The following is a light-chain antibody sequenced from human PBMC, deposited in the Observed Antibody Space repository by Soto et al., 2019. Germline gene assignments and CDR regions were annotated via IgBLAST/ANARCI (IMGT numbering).Light chain of an antibody. J-gene: IGLJ7*01. CDR3: QSYDNSLSGVV. Sequence: QSVLTQPPSVSGAPGQRVTISCTGSSSNIGAGYDVHWYQQLPGTAPKLLIYGDTNRPSGVPDRVSGYKSGTSASLAITGLQPEDEADYYCQSYDNSLSGVVFGGGTQLTVL. V-gene: IGLV1-40*01. CDR1: SSNIGAGYD. CDR2: GDT.